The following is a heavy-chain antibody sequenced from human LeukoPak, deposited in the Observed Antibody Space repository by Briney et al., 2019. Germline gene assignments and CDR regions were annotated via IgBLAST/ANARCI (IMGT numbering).Heavy chain of an antibody. V-gene: IGHV3-7*01. J-gene: IGHJ4*02. D-gene: IGHD3-3*01. CDR1: GFIFTNFF. CDR3: ATDRGWRTSGYYLYYFEY. Sequence: GGSLRLSCAASGFIFTNFFMSWVRQAPGKGLEWVASIKHDGSEKYYVDSVRGRFTISRDNTKNLLYLQMSSLRAEDTAVYYCATDRGWRTSGYYLYYFEYWGQGTLVTFSS. CDR2: IKHDGSEK.